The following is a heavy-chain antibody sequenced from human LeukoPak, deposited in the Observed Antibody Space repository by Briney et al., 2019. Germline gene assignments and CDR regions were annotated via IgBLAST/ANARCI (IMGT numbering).Heavy chain of an antibody. J-gene: IGHJ4*02. CDR3: ARRGESTNYGDYRFDS. CDR2: TSGSGGNT. CDR1: GFTFSSYW. D-gene: IGHD4-17*01. Sequence: PGGSLRLSCAASGFTFSSYWMNWVRQAPGKGLEWVSATSGSGGNTYYADSVKGRFTISRDNSKNTLYLQMNSLRAEDTAVYYCARRGESTNYGDYRFDSWGQGTLVTVSS. V-gene: IGHV3-23*01.